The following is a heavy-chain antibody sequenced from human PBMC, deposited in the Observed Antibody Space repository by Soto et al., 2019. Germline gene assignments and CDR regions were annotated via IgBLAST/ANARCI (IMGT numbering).Heavy chain of an antibody. CDR1: GFTFSSSP. J-gene: IGHJ4*02. Sequence: EVQLVQSGGGLVQPGGSLRLSCAAAGFTFSSSPMSWVRQVPGKGLEWISAIRNDVGSMYYVESVKGRFTISRDNSKNTSSLRMKNLRAEATSIYYCVRERYPMSDFWSAFSSDWGQGALVIVSS. CDR3: VRERYPMSDFWSAFSSD. CDR2: IRNDVGSM. V-gene: IGHV3-23*02. D-gene: IGHD3-3*01.